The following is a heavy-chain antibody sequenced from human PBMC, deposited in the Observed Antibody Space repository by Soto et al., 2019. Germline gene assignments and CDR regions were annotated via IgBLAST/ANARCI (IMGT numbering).Heavy chain of an antibody. CDR2: MNPNSGNT. CDR3: ARVLLPYIPKHYGSATGPHVVFDY. J-gene: IGHJ4*02. D-gene: IGHD3-22*01. V-gene: IGHV1-8*01. CDR1: GYTFTSYD. Sequence: ASVKVSCKASGYTFTSYDINWVRQATGQGLEWMGWMNPNSGNTGYAQKFQGRVTMTRNTSISTAYMELSSLRSEDTAVYYCARVLLPYIPKHYGSATGPHVVFDYWGQGTLVTVSS.